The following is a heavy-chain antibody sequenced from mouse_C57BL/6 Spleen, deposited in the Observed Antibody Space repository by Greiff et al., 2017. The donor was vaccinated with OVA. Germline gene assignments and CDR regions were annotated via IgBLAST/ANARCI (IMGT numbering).Heavy chain of an antibody. CDR1: GYTFTGYW. D-gene: IGHD2-12*01. V-gene: IGHV1-9*01. Sequence: QVQLKQSGAELLKPGASVKLSCKATGYTFTGYWIEWVKQRPGHGLEWIGEILPGSGSTNYNEKFKGKATFTADTSSNTAYMQLSSLTTEDSAIYYCARDISGPLRRGFAYWGQGTLVTVSA. CDR3: ARDISGPLRRGFAY. J-gene: IGHJ3*01. CDR2: ILPGSGST.